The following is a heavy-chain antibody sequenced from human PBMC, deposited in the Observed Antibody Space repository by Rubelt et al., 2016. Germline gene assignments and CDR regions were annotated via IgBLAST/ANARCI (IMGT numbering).Heavy chain of an antibody. J-gene: IGHJ5*02. Sequence: QVQLVQSGAEVKKPGASVKVSCKASGYTFTGYYMHWVRQAPGQGLEWMGWINPNSGGTNIAPRFQGRVTMTEDTSTDTAYMELSSLRSEDTAVYYCATDRTPWGQGTLVTVSS. CDR1: GYTFTGYY. CDR3: ATDRTP. CDR2: INPNSGGT. V-gene: IGHV1-2*02.